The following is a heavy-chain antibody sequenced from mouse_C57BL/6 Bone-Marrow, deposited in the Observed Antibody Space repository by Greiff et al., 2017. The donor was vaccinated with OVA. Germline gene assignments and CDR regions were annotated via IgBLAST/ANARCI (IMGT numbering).Heavy chain of an antibody. CDR1: GFNIKDDY. J-gene: IGHJ1*03. V-gene: IGHV14-4*01. D-gene: IGHD1-1*01. CDR2: LDPENGDT. Sequence: EVKLMESGAELVRPGASVKLSCTASGFNIKDDYMHWVKQRPEQGLEWIGWLDPENGDTEYASKFQGKATITADTSSNTAYLQLSSLTSEDTAVYYCTDYYGSPPWYFDVWGTGTTVTVSS. CDR3: TDYYGSPPWYFDV.